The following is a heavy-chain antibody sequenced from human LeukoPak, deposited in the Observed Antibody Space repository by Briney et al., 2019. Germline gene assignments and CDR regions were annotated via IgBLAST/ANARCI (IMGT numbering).Heavy chain of an antibody. CDR1: GGSISSSSSSC. D-gene: IGHD4-23*01. J-gene: IGHJ4*02. CDR2: IYHSGAT. Sequence: SETLSLTCAVSGGSISSSSSSCWTWVRQPPGKGLEWIGEIYHSGATNYNPSLKSRVTMLLDKSKNQFSLKLNSVTAADTAVYYCARNGGNSDFDYWGQGTLVTVSS. CDR3: ARNGGNSDFDY. V-gene: IGHV4-4*02.